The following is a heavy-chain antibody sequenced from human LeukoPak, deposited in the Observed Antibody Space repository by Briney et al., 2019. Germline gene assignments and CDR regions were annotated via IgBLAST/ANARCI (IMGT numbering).Heavy chain of an antibody. Sequence: NPSETLSLTCTVSGGSISSYYWSWIRQPPGKGLEWIGYIYYSGSTNYNPSLKSRVTISVDTSKNQFSLSLNSVTAADTAVYYCARGFSSWFDPWGQGTLVTVSS. CDR2: IYYSGST. CDR1: GGSISSYY. V-gene: IGHV4-59*12. CDR3: ARGFSSWFDP. J-gene: IGHJ5*02.